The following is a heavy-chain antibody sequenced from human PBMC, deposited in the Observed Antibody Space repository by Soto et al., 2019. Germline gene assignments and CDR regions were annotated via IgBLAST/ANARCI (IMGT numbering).Heavy chain of an antibody. CDR3: AREIVVVPAATLNYYYYYMDV. D-gene: IGHD2-2*01. CDR1: GDSVSSNSAA. Sequence: QSQTLSLTCAISGDSVSSNSAAWNWIRQSPSRGLEWLGRTYYRSKWDNDYAVSVKSRITINPDTSKNQFSLQLNSVTPEDTAVYYCAREIVVVPAATLNYYYYYMDVWGKGTTVTVSS. V-gene: IGHV6-1*01. CDR2: TYYRSKWDN. J-gene: IGHJ6*03.